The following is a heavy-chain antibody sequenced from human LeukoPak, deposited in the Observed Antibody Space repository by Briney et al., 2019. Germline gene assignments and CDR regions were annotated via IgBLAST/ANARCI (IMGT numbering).Heavy chain of an antibody. CDR3: AREVPVAGRGNAFDI. CDR2: INWNGGST. J-gene: IGHJ3*02. Sequence: GGSLRLSCAASGFTFSYAWMNWVRQAPGRGLEWVSGINWNGGSTGYADSVKGRFTISRDNAKNSLYLQMNSLRAEDTALYYCAREVPVAGRGNAFDIWGQGTMVTVSS. D-gene: IGHD6-19*01. CDR1: GFTFSYAW. V-gene: IGHV3-20*04.